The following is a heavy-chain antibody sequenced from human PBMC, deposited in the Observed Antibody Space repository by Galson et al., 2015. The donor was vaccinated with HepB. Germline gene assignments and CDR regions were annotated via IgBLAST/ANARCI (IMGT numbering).Heavy chain of an antibody. V-gene: IGHV1-18*01. CDR3: EKGAVVEGVNANLDNWFDP. Sequence: SVKVSCKASGYTFSSYSIAWVRQAPGQGLEWMGLINTYDNSTNYAQKLQGKVTMTIETSTTTSYMELRNLRSDHTAVYYCEKGAVVEGVNANLDNWFDPWGQGTLVTVSS. J-gene: IGHJ5*02. D-gene: IGHD2-15*01. CDR2: INTYDNST. CDR1: GYTFSSYS.